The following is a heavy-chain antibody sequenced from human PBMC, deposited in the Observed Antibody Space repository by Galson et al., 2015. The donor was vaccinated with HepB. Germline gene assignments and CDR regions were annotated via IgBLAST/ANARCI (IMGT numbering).Heavy chain of an antibody. CDR3: ARWEYDSSGYYQRYYYYGMDV. D-gene: IGHD3-22*01. Sequence: SVKVSCKASGGTFSSYAISWVRQAPGQGLEWMGGIIPIFGTANYAQKFQGRVTITADKSTSTAYMELSSLRSEDTAVYYCARWEYDSSGYYQRYYYYGMDVWGQGTTVTVSS. J-gene: IGHJ6*02. V-gene: IGHV1-69*06. CDR2: IIPIFGTA. CDR1: GGTFSSYA.